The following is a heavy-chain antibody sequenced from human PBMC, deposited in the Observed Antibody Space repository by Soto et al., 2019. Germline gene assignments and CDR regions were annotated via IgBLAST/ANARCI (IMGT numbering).Heavy chain of an antibody. CDR3: ARHPSDFWFDP. V-gene: IGHV4-39*01. CDR2: IYYSGST. Sequence: ETLSLTCSVSGGAIGSSSYFSGWIRQPPGKGLEWIGSIYYSGSTYYNPSLKSRVTVSVDTSKNQFSLNLSSVTAADTAVYYCARHPSDFWFDPWGQGTLVTVSS. D-gene: IGHD2-21*02. J-gene: IGHJ5*02. CDR1: GGAIGSSSYF.